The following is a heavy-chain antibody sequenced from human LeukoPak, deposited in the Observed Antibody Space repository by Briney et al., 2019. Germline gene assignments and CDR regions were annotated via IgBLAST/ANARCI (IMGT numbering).Heavy chain of an antibody. Sequence: GGSLRLSCAASGFTFSDYYMSWIRQAPGKGLEWVSYISSNSSYTNYADSVKGRFTISRDNAKNSLYLQMNSLRAEDTAVYYCRGVNGSGSYYYFDYWGQRTLVTVST. D-gene: IGHD3-10*01. V-gene: IGHV3-11*03. CDR3: RGVNGSGSYYYFDY. J-gene: IGHJ4*02. CDR2: ISSNSSYT. CDR1: GFTFSDYY.